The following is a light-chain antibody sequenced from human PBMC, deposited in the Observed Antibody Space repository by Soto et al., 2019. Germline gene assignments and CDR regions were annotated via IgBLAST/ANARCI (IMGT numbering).Light chain of an antibody. J-gene: IGKJ1*01. CDR2: GAS. V-gene: IGKV3-20*01. CDR3: QQYDNSRWT. Sequence: EIGFTQSPGTLSLSPGDRATLSCRASQSVPSNYLAWYQQKPGQAPRLLIFGASTRAIGIPDRFRGSGSGTAFTLTISRLEPADFAVYYCQQYDNSRWTFGQGTKVDIK. CDR1: QSVPSNY.